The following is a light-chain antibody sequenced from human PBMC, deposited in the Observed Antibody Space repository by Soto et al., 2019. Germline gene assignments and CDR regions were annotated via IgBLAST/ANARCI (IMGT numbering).Light chain of an antibody. CDR3: QSYDSSLSGVV. V-gene: IGLV1-40*01. CDR1: SSNIGAGYD. CDR2: GNS. Sequence: QSVLTQPPSVSGAPWQRVTISCTGSSSNIGAGYDVHWYQQLPGTAPKLLIYGNSNRRSGVPDRFSGSKSGTSASLAITGLQAEDEADYYCQSYDSSLSGVVFGGGTKLTVL. J-gene: IGLJ2*01.